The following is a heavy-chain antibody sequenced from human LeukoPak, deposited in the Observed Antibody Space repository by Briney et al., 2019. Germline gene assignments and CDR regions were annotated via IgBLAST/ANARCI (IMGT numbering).Heavy chain of an antibody. CDR3: ARGPYGDYGDY. J-gene: IGHJ4*02. D-gene: IGHD4-17*01. CDR2: IYYSGST. V-gene: IGHV4-31*03. CDR1: GGSISSGGYY. Sequence: PSETPSLTCTVSGGSISSGGYYWSWIRQHPGKGLEWIGYIYYSGSTYYNPSLKSRVTISVDTSKNQFSLKLSSVTAADTAVYYCARGPYGDYGDYWGQGTLVTVSS.